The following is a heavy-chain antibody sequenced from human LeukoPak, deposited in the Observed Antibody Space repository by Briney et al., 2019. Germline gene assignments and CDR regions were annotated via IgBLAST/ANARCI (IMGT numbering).Heavy chain of an antibody. CDR2: INEHGFET. J-gene: IGHJ4*02. Sequence: PGGSLRLSCAASRFTFSTNAMNWVRQAPGKGLEWVANINEHGFETYYVDSLRGRFTISRDNAKNSLYLQMNTLTGEDTALYYCARSRAWTALDIWGQGTLVTVSS. CDR3: ARSRAWTALDI. CDR1: RFTFSTNA. V-gene: IGHV3-7*01. D-gene: IGHD1-1*01.